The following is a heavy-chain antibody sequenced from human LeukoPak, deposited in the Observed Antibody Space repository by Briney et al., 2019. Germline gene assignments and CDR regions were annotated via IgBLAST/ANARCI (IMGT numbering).Heavy chain of an antibody. Sequence: PSETLSLTCAVYDGSFSAYHWSWIRQPPGKGLEWIGEIDHSGSTNYNPSLKSRVTISVDTSKNQFSLKLSSVTAADTAVYYCARGRVYFDYWGQGTLVTVSS. CDR1: DGSFSAYH. V-gene: IGHV4-34*01. J-gene: IGHJ4*02. CDR3: ARGRVYFDY. CDR2: IDHSGST.